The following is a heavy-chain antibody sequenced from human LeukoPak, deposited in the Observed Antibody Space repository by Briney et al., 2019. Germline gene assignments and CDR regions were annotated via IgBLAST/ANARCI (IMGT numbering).Heavy chain of an antibody. CDR2: IYPGDSDT. CDR1: GYSFTSYW. D-gene: IGHD1-14*01. J-gene: IGHJ6*02. CDR3: ARLSGNPRKDYGMGV. V-gene: IGHV5-51*01. Sequence: GESLKISCQGSGYSFTSYWIGWVRQMPGKGLEWMGIIYPGDSDTRYSPSFQGQVTISADKSISTAYLQWSSLKASDTAMYYCARLSGNPRKDYGMGVWGQGTTVTVSS.